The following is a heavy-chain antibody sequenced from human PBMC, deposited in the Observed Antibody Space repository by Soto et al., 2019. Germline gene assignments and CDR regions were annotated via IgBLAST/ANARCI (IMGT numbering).Heavy chain of an antibody. D-gene: IGHD3-16*01. J-gene: IGHJ3*01. CDR2: ISGSSATI. CDR3: ARTLGAYPKPSAAFDV. CDR1: GFTFSSYS. Sequence: EVQLVESGGGLVQPGGSLRLSCAASGFTFSSYSMNWVRQAPGKGLEWLSYISGSSATIYYADSVKGRFTISRDNAKNSLYLQMNRLRDEDTAVYYCARTLGAYPKPSAAFDVWGQGTMVTVSS. V-gene: IGHV3-48*02.